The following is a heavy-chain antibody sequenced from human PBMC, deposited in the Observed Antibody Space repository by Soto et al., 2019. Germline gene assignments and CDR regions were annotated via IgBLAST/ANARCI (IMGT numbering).Heavy chain of an antibody. CDR2: IIPIFGTA. CDR1: GGTFSSYA. J-gene: IGHJ6*02. Sequence: QVQLVQSGAEVKKPGSSVKVSCKASGGTFSSYAISWVRQAPGQGLEWMGGIIPIFGTANYAQKFQGRVTITAGESTSTAYMELSSLRSEDTAVYYCAREKYCSSTSCYHTAYYYYGMDVWGQGTTVTVSS. CDR3: AREKYCSSTSCYHTAYYYYGMDV. V-gene: IGHV1-69*01. D-gene: IGHD2-2*01.